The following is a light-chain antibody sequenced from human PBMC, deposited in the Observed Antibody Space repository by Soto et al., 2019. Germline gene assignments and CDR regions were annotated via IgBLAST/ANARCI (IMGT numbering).Light chain of an antibody. CDR3: QQYGDSIT. CDR2: AAS. Sequence: ETVLTQSPSMLSLSPGERATLFCRASQNVRSSSLAWYQQKPGQAPRLLIYAASTRVTGIADRFSGSGSGTDFTLTISRLEAEDFAVYHCQQYGDSITFGGGTKVDIK. J-gene: IGKJ4*01. CDR1: QNVRSSS. V-gene: IGKV3-20*01.